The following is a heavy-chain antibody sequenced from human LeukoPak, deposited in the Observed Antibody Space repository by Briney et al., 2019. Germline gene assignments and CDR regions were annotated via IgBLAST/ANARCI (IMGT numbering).Heavy chain of an antibody. J-gene: IGHJ4*02. D-gene: IGHD6-13*01. Sequence: GGSLRLSCAASGFTFSNYWMRWVRQAPGKGLVWVSRINSDGSSRNYADSVKGRFTISRDNAKNTLYLQMNSLRAEDTAVYYCASASSHRIAAGGDYWGQGTLVTVSS. V-gene: IGHV3-74*01. CDR3: ASASSHRIAAGGDY. CDR1: GFTFSNYW. CDR2: INSDGSSR.